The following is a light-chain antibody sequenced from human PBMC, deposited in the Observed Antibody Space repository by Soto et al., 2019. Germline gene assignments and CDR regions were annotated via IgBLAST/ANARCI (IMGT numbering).Light chain of an antibody. Sequence: EIVLTQSPGTLSLSPGERATLSCRASQSVSSSSLAWYQHKSGQPPRLLIYGVSSRATGIPDRFSGSGSGTDFTLTISRLEPEDFAVYYCHQFGSSPPRTFGQGTKVEIK. J-gene: IGKJ1*01. V-gene: IGKV3-20*01. CDR3: HQFGSSPPRT. CDR2: GVS. CDR1: QSVSSSS.